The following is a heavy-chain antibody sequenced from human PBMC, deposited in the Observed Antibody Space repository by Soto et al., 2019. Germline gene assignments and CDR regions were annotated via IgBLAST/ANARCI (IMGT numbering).Heavy chain of an antibody. CDR3: ARDQSPYYHYGMAV. CDR1: GGSISSGGYS. J-gene: IGHJ6*02. V-gene: IGHV4-30-2*01. Sequence: SETLSLTCAVSGGSISSGGYSWSWIRQPPGKGLEWIGYIYHSGSTYYNPSLKSRVTISVDRSKNQFSLKLSSVTAADTAVYYCARDQSPYYHYGMAVWGQGTSVTVSS. CDR2: IYHSGST.